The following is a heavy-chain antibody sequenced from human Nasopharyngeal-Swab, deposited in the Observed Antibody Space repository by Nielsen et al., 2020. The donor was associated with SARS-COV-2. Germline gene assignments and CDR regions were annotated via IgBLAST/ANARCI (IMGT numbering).Heavy chain of an antibody. CDR3: AVGYCSGGSCYSGELYYYYGMDV. Sequence: WVRQAPGQGLEWMGRISAYNGNTNYAQKLQGRVTMTTDTSTSTAYMELSSLRSEDTAVYYCAVGYCSGGSCYSGELYYYYGMDVWGQGTTVTVSS. CDR2: ISAYNGNT. D-gene: IGHD2-15*01. V-gene: IGHV1-18*01. J-gene: IGHJ6*02.